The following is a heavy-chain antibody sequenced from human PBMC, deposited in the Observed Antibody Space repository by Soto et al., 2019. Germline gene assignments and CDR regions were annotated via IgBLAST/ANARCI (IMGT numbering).Heavy chain of an antibody. D-gene: IGHD5-12*01. Sequence: XTLSVPSTVSGGSVSSSGYYWGWIRQPPGKGLEWIGIIYYSGSTYYNPSLKSRVNISVDTSKNQFALKLSSLTSAETAVYYCSRHKRKRWLQSYYFDYWGQGTLVTVS. CDR1: GGSVSSSGYY. J-gene: IGHJ4*02. V-gene: IGHV4-39*01. CDR3: SRHKRKRWLQSYYFDY. CDR2: IYYSGST.